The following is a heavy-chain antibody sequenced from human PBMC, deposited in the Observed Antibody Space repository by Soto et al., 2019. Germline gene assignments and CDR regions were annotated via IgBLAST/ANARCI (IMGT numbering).Heavy chain of an antibody. V-gene: IGHV4-59*01. CDR3: ARGYCSSTSCYEFDY. CDR1: SGSISSYY. J-gene: IGHJ4*02. Sequence: PSETLSLTCTVSSGSISSYYWNWIRQPPGKGLEWIGSIYYSGNTNYSPSLKSRVTISVDTSKKQFSLKLTSVTAADTAMYYCARGYCSSTSCYEFDYWGQGTLVTGSS. D-gene: IGHD2-2*01. CDR2: IYYSGNT.